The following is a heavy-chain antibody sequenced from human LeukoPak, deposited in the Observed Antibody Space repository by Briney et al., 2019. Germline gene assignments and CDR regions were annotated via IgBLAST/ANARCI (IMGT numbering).Heavy chain of an antibody. CDR2: LSGSGGST. V-gene: IGHV3-23*01. CDR1: GITLSNYG. Sequence: GGSLRLSCAVSGITLSNYGMTWVRQAPGKGLEWVAGLSGSGGSTNYADSVKGRFTIYRDNAKNTLYLQMNSLRAEDTAVYFCAKRGVVIRVILVGFHKEAYYFDSWGQGGLVTVSS. J-gene: IGHJ4*02. D-gene: IGHD3-22*01. CDR3: AKRGVVIRVILVGFHKEAYYFDS.